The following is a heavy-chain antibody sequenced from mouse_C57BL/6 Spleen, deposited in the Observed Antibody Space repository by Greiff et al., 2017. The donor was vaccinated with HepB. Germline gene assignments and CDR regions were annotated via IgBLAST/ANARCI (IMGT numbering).Heavy chain of an antibody. CDR1: GYTFTTYP. CDR2: FHPYNDDT. J-gene: IGHJ3*01. Sequence: VQLQQSGAELVKPGASVKMSCKASGYTFTTYPIEWMKQNHGKSLEWIGNFHPYNDDTKYNEKFKGKATLTVEKSSSTVYLELSRLTSDDYAVYYCARGGDYDEAWFAYWGQGTLVTVSA. D-gene: IGHD2-4*01. CDR3: ARGGDYDEAWFAY. V-gene: IGHV1-47*01.